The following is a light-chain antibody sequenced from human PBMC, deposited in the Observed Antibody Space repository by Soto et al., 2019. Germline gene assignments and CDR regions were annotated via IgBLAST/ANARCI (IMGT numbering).Light chain of an antibody. J-gene: IGKJ2*01. Sequence: DIQMTQSPSSLSASVGDRVTITCRASQSINSYLNWYQQKPGKAPKLLIYAASSLQSGVPSRLSGRGSGTDFTLTISSLQPEDFATYYCQQCYSTPYTFGQGTKLEI. V-gene: IGKV1-39*01. CDR2: AAS. CDR1: QSINSY. CDR3: QQCYSTPYT.